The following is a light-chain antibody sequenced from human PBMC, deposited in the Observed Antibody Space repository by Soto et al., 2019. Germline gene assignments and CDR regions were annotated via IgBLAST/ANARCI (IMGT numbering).Light chain of an antibody. Sequence: IVYEQTPRTLSLSLGKIATLSCRASQSVSSSYLAWYQQKPGQAPRLLIYGASSRATGIPDRVSGSGSGTEYTLTISSLQPDDCTTYYCQQYNSYSWTFAQATKADIK. J-gene: IGKJ1*01. CDR3: QQYNSYSWT. V-gene: IGKV3-20*01. CDR2: GAS. CDR1: QSVSSSY.